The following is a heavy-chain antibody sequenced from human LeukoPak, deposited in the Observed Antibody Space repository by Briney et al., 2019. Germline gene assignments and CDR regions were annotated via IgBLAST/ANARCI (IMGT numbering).Heavy chain of an antibody. CDR1: GGSISSYY. V-gene: IGHV4-59*06. D-gene: IGHD3-10*02. CDR2: IDYSGSA. Sequence: SETLSLTCTVSGGSISSYYWSWIRQHPGKGLEWIGYIDYSGSAYYNPSLRSRVTISVDTPKNQFSLKLSSVTAADTAAYYCARDYYGRGYYFDYWGQGTLVTVSS. J-gene: IGHJ4*02. CDR3: ARDYYGRGYYFDY.